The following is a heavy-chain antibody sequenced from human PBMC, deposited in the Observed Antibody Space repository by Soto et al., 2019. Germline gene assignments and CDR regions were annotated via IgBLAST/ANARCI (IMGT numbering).Heavy chain of an antibody. V-gene: IGHV3-30*03. J-gene: IGHJ4*02. D-gene: IGHD3-22*01. CDR3: AFEVVMGVFDY. CDR1: GFTFSSYG. Sequence: QVQLVESGGGVVQPVRSLRLSCAASGFTFSSYGMHWVRQAPGKGLEWVAVISYDGSNKYYADSVKGRFTISRDNSKNTLYLQMNSLRAEDTAVYYCAFEVVMGVFDYWGQGTLVTVSS. CDR2: ISYDGSNK.